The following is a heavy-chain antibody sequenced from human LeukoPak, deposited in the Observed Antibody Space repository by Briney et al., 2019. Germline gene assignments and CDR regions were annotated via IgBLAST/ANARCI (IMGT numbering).Heavy chain of an antibody. CDR3: ARHEEMATINSGMDV. V-gene: IGHV5-51*01. Sequence: GGSLRLSCKGSGYSFTSYCIGWVRQMPGKGLEWMGIIYPGDSDTRYSPSFQGQVTISADKSISTAYLQWSSLKASDTAMYYCARHEEMATINSGMDVWGKGTTVTVSS. D-gene: IGHD5-24*01. CDR1: GYSFTSYC. CDR2: IYPGDSDT. J-gene: IGHJ6*03.